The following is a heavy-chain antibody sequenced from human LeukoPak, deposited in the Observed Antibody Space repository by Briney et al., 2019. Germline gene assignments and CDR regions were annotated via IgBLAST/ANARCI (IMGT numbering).Heavy chain of an antibody. CDR2: IIPIFGTA. CDR1: GGTFSSYA. Sequence: SVKVSCKASGGTFSSYAISWVRQAPGQGLEWMGGIIPIFGTANYAQKFQGRVTITADKSTSTAYMGLSSLRSEDTAVYYCARDESSGGTAYYFDYWGQGTLVTVSS. V-gene: IGHV1-69*06. CDR3: ARDESSGGTAYYFDY. J-gene: IGHJ4*02. D-gene: IGHD3-10*01.